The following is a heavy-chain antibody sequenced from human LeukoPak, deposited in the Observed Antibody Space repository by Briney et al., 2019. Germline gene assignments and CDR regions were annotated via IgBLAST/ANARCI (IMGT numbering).Heavy chain of an antibody. V-gene: IGHV4-34*01. J-gene: IGHJ4*02. CDR3: AIRYYYGSGSWDY. CDR1: GGSFSGYY. CDR2: INHSGST. Sequence: SETLSLTCAVYGGSFSGYYWSWIRQPPGKGLEWIGEINHSGSTNYNPSLKSRVTTSVDTSKNQFSLKLSSVTAADTAVYYCAIRYYYGSGSWDYWGQGTLVTVSS. D-gene: IGHD3-10*01.